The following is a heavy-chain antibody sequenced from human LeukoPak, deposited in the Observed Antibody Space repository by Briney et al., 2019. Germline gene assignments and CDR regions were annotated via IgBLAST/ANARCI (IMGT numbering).Heavy chain of an antibody. J-gene: IGHJ5*02. CDR3: ARERGSSGVVVVAALFGYNWFDP. D-gene: IGHD2-15*01. CDR1: GFTFSSYW. CDR2: INSDGSST. V-gene: IGHV3-74*01. Sequence: GGSLRLSCAASGFTFSSYWMHWVRQAPGKGLVWVSRINSDGSSTSYADSVKGRFTISRDNAKNTLYLQMNSLRAEDTAVYYCARERGSSGVVVVAALFGYNWFDPWGQGTLVTVSS.